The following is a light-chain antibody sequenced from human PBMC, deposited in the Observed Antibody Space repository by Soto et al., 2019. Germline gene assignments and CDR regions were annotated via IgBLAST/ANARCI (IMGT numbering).Light chain of an antibody. CDR1: SSDVDDYNY. CDR3: SSYPSTNAVVL. J-gene: IGLJ2*01. CDR2: DVS. V-gene: IGLV2-14*03. Sequence: QSALTQPASVSGSPGQSITISCTGTSSDVDDYNYVSWYQQHPGKAPKLIISDVSSRPSGISNRFSGSKSGNTASLTISGLQAEDEADYYGSSYPSTNAVVLFGGGTKLTVL.